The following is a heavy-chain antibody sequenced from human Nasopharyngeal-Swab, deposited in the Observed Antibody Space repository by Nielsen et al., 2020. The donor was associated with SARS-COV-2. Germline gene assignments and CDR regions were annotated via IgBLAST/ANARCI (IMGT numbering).Heavy chain of an antibody. CDR3: ARGVDTALIAA. D-gene: IGHD5-18*01. CDR1: GYTFTSYY. CDR2: INPSGGST. Sequence: ASVKVSCKASGYTFTSYYMHWVRQAPGQGLEWMGIINPSGGSTNYAQKSQGRVTMTRDTSTSTVYMELGSLRSEDTAVYYCARGVDTALIAAWGQGTLVTVSS. J-gene: IGHJ4*02. V-gene: IGHV1-46*01.